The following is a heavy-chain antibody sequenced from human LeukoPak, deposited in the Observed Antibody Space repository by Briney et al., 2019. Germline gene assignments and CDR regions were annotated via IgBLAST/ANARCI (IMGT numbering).Heavy chain of an antibody. CDR2: IYPGDSDT. V-gene: IGHV5-51*01. CDR3: ARHLSWYSGPFDY. J-gene: IGHJ4*02. D-gene: IGHD6-13*01. Sequence: NTSFTASAYSLTKVRNGCVRPMPGKGQEWVGIIYPGDSDTKYSPSFQGQVTISADKSISTAYLQWSSLKASDTAMYYCARHLSWYSGPFDYWGQGTLVTVSS. CDR1: AYSLTKVR.